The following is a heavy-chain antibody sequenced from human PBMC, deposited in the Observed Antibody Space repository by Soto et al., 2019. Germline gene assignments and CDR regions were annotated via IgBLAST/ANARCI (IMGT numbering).Heavy chain of an antibody. CDR1: GYTFTSYG. CDR3: ARLVAVGAPYYFDY. J-gene: IGHJ4*02. V-gene: IGHV1-18*04. D-gene: IGHD1-26*01. Sequence: ASVKVSCKASGYTFTSYGISWVRQAPGQGLEWMGWISAYNGDTNYAQKLQGRVTMTTDTSTSTAYMELRSLRSDDTAVYYCARLVAVGAPYYFDYWGQGTLVTVSS. CDR2: ISAYNGDT.